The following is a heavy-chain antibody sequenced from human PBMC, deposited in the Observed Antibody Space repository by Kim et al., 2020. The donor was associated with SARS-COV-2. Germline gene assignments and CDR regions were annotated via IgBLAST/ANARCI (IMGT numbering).Heavy chain of an antibody. CDR2: INPNSGGT. D-gene: IGHD3-22*01. J-gene: IGHJ2*01. Sequence: ASVKVSCKASGYTFTGYYMHWVRQAPGQGLEWMGRINPNSGGTNYAQKFQGRVTMTRDTSISTAYMELSRLRSDDTAVYYCARVRYYDSSGPPDRSYWYFDLWGRGTLVTVSS. V-gene: IGHV1-2*06. CDR3: ARVRYYDSSGPPDRSYWYFDL. CDR1: GYTFTGYY.